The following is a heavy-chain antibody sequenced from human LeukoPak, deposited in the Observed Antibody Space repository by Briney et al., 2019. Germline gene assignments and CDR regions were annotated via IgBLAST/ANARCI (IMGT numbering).Heavy chain of an antibody. J-gene: IGHJ4*02. V-gene: IGHV3-66*01. CDR2: IYSGGTT. Sequence: GGSLRLSCAASGFTVSSNYISWVRQVPGKGLEWVSVIYSGGTTYYADSVKGRFTISRDNSKNTLYLQMNSLRAEDTAVYFCARDKYWGQGTVVTVSS. CDR1: GFTVSSNY. CDR3: ARDKY.